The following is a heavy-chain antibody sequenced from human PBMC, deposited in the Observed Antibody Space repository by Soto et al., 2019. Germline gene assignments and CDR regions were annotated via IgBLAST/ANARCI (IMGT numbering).Heavy chain of an antibody. CDR3: ARDLGGVATLDY. CDR2: IYGSANT. Sequence: QVQLQESCPGLVKPSQTLSLTCNVSGASISGGGHYWTWILQPPGKGLEWIGYIYGSANTYYRPSLKSRVTISVDTSKNQFSLKLSSATAADTAVYYCARDLGGVATLDYWGQGTLGTVSS. CDR1: GASISGGGHY. D-gene: IGHD5-12*01. J-gene: IGHJ4*02. V-gene: IGHV4-30-4*01.